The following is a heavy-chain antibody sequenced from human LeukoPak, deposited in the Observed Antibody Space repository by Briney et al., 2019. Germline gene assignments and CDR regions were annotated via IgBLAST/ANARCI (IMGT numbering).Heavy chain of an antibody. CDR3: ARVRAAAGTSWFDP. J-gene: IGHJ5*02. CDR2: INHSGST. V-gene: IGHV4-34*01. D-gene: IGHD6-13*01. Sequence: SQTLSLTCAVYGGSFSGYYWSWIRQPPGKGLEWIGEINHSGSTNYNPSLKSRVTISVDTSKNQFSLKLNSVTAADTAVYYCARVRAAAGTSWFDPWGQGTLVTVSS. CDR1: GGSFSGYY.